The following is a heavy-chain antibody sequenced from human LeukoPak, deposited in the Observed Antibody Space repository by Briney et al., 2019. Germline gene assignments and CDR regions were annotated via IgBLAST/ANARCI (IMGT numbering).Heavy chain of an antibody. V-gene: IGHV3-21*01. CDR1: GFTFSTYA. J-gene: IGHJ4*02. CDR2: ISSSSNYI. D-gene: IGHD3-10*01. CDR3: ARDESLVRGAAFDY. Sequence: GGSLRLSCAASGFTFSTYAMNWVRQAPGKGLEWVSYISSSSNYINYADSVKGRFTISRDNAKNSLYLQMNSLRAEDTAVYYCARDESLVRGAAFDYWGQGTLVTVSS.